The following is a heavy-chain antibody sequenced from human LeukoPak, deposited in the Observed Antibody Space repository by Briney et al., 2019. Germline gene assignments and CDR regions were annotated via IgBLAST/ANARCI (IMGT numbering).Heavy chain of an antibody. CDR3: VSARAPSKVPAAIDWFDP. Sequence: GGSLRLSCAASGFTFSSYAMSWVRQAPGKGLEWVSAISGSCGSTYYADSVKGRFTISRDNSKNTLYLQMNSLRAEDTAVYYCVSARAPSKVPAAIDWFDPWGQGTLVTVSS. CDR2: ISGSCGST. D-gene: IGHD2-2*01. J-gene: IGHJ5*02. V-gene: IGHV3-23*01. CDR1: GFTFSSYA.